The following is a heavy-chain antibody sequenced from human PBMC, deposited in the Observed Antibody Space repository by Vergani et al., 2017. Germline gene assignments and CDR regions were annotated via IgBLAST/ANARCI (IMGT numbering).Heavy chain of an antibody. CDR3: ARDEGDYDILTGYQSPLWY. CDR1: GGTFSSYA. D-gene: IGHD3-9*01. CDR2: IIPIFGTA. V-gene: IGHV1-69*01. J-gene: IGHJ4*02. Sequence: QVQLVQSGAEVKKPGSSVKVSCKASGGTFSSYAISWVRQAPGQGLEWMGGIIPIFGTANYAQKFQGRVTITADESTSTAYMELSSLRSEDTAVYYCARDEGDYDILTGYQSPLWYWGQGTLVTVSS.